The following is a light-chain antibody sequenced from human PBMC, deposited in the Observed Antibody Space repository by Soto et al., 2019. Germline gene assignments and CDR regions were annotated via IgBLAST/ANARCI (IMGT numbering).Light chain of an antibody. J-gene: IGKJ2*01. CDR3: QQSFSAPRT. CDR1: ETIIDY. V-gene: IGKV1-39*01. CDR2: SAS. Sequence: DIQMSQSPSSLSASVGDSVTITCRASETIIDYLNWYQQQPGEAPKLLIFSASNFHSCVPSRFRGSGSGTHFTLTISSLQPEDFASYFCQQSFSAPRTFGQGTKLQAK.